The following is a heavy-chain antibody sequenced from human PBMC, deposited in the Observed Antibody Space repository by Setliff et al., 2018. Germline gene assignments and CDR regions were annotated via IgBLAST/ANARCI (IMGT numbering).Heavy chain of an antibody. CDR2: INSRSSTI. Sequence: GGSLRLSCAASGFTFSSYNMDWVRQAPGKGLEWVSYINSRSSTIFYADSVKGRFTISRDNAKNSLYLQMKSLRAEDTAVYYCAKNPSYRARSGLPSYFDYWGLGTLVTVSS. CDR3: AKNPSYRARSGLPSYFDY. J-gene: IGHJ4*02. D-gene: IGHD5-12*01. V-gene: IGHV3-48*01. CDR1: GFTFSSYN.